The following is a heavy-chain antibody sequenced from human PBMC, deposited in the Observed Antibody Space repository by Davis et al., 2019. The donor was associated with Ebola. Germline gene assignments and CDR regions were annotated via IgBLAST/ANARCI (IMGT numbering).Heavy chain of an antibody. D-gene: IGHD5-24*01. CDR2: INHSGST. CDR1: GGSFSDYY. CDR3: SRDRWLTDYGMDV. V-gene: IGHV4-34*01. Sequence: SETLSLTCAVYGGSFSDYYWSWIRQPPGKGLEWIGEINHSGSTNYNPSLKSRVTISIDTSKNQFSLKLSSVTAADTAVFYCSRDRWLTDYGMDVWGQGTTVTVSS. J-gene: IGHJ6*02.